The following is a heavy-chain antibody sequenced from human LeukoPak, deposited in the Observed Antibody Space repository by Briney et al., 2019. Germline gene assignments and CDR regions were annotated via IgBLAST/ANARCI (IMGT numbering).Heavy chain of an antibody. CDR1: GYSFTSYW. Sequence: GESLKISCKGSGYSFTSYWIGWVRQMPGKGLEWMGIIYPGDSDTRYSPSFQGQVTISADKSISTAFLQWSSLKASDIAMYYCAGAYSYGNDAFDIWGQGTMVTVSS. V-gene: IGHV5-51*01. D-gene: IGHD5-18*01. CDR3: AGAYSYGNDAFDI. J-gene: IGHJ3*02. CDR2: IYPGDSDT.